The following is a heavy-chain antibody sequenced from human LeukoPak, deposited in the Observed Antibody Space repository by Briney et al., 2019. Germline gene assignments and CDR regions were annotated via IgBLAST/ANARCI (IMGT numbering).Heavy chain of an antibody. CDR1: GGSISSGGYY. V-gene: IGHV4-31*03. D-gene: IGHD3-22*01. J-gene: IGHJ4*02. Sequence: PSETLSLTCTVSGGSISSGGYYWSWIRQPPGKGLEWIGYIYYSGSTYYNPSLKSRVTISIDTSKNQFSLKLSSVTAADTAVYYCARVYYDSSGYYGPYFDYWGQGTLVTVSS. CDR3: ARVYYDSSGYYGPYFDY. CDR2: IYYSGST.